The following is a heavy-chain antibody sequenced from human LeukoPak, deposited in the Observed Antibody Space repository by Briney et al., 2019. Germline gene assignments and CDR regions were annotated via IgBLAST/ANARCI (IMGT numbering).Heavy chain of an antibody. Sequence: GASVKVSCTASGYTFTAYYMHWVRQAPGQGLELMGWIDPNSGATDSAQKFQGRVTVTRDTSINTVYMELSRLTSDDTAVYYCARGRASLTAWFVPWGQGTLVTVSS. V-gene: IGHV1-2*02. CDR1: GYTFTAYY. J-gene: IGHJ5*02. CDR2: IDPNSGAT. CDR3: ARGRASLTAWFVP. D-gene: IGHD1-20*01.